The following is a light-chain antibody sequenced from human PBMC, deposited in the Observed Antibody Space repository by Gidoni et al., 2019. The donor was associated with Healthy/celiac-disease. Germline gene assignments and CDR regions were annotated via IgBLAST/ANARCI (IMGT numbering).Light chain of an antibody. V-gene: IGKV1-39*01. Sequence: RVTITCRASQSISSYLNGYQQKPGKAPKLLFYAASSLQSGVPSRFSGSGSGTDFTLTISSLQPEDFATYYCQQSYSTPLTFGGGTKVEIK. CDR3: QQSYSTPLT. CDR2: AAS. CDR1: QSISSY. J-gene: IGKJ4*01.